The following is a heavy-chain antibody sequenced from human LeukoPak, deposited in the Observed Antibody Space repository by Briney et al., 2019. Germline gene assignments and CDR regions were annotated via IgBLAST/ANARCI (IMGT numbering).Heavy chain of an antibody. CDR2: INTDGSST. D-gene: IGHD1-26*01. CDR3: AREMWEPLFNAFDI. Sequence: PGGSLRLSCAASGFTFSSYWMHWVRQAPGKGLVWVSRINTDGSSTSYADSVKGRFTISRDNAKNTLYLQMNSLRAEDTAVYYCAREMWEPLFNAFDIWGQGTMVTVSS. V-gene: IGHV3-74*01. J-gene: IGHJ3*02. CDR1: GFTFSSYW.